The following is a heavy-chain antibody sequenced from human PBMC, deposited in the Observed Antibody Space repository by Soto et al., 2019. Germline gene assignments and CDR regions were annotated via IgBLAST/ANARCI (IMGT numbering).Heavy chain of an antibody. D-gene: IGHD3-3*01. J-gene: IGHJ6*02. Sequence: QVQLVQSGAEVKKPGASVKVSCKASGYTFTSYDINWVRQATGQGLEWMGWMNPNSGNTGYAQKFQGRVTMTRNTSISTAYMELSSLRSEDTAVYYCARIRYDWPYYYYGMDVWGQGTTVTVSS. CDR2: MNPNSGNT. CDR1: GYTFTSYD. CDR3: ARIRYDWPYYYYGMDV. V-gene: IGHV1-8*01.